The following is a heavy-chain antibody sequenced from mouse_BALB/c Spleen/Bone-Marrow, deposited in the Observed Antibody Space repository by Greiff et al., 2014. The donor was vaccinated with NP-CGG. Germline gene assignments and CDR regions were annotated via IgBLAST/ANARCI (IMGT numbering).Heavy chain of an antibody. J-gene: IGHJ2*01. Sequence: EVKLQESGPSLVKPSQTLSLTCSVPGDSITRGYWNWIRKFQGNKLEYMGYITYSANTYYNPSLQSRLSITRDTSKNQYYLQLNSVTTEDTSTYYCASGYCFDDWGQGTTLTVSS. CDR3: ASGYCFDD. V-gene: IGHV3-8*02. CDR2: ITYSANT. CDR1: GDSITRGY.